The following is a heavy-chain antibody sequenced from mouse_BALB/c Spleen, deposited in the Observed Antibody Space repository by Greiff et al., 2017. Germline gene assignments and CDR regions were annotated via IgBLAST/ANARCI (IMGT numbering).Heavy chain of an antibody. CDR2: INSNGGST. J-gene: IGHJ3*01. CDR3: AREGPYYYGLFAY. Sequence: EVKLVESGGGLVQPGGSLKLSCAASGFTFSSYGMSWVRQTPDKRLELVATINSNGGSTYYPDSVKGRFTISRDNAKNTLYLQMSSLKSEDTAMYYCAREGPYYYGLFAYWGQGTLVTVSA. D-gene: IGHD1-1*01. V-gene: IGHV5-6-3*01. CDR1: GFTFSSYG.